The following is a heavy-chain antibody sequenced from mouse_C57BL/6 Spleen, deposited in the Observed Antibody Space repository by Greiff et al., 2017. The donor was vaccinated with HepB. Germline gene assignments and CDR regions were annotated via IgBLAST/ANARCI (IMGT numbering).Heavy chain of an antibody. CDR2: IDPEDGDT. D-gene: IGHD1-1*01. Sequence: EVKLVESGAELVRPGASVKLSCTASGFNIKDYYMHWVKQRPEQGLEWIGRIDPEDGDTEYAPKFPGQSTMTADTSSNTAYLQLSSLTSEDTAVYYCTTIYYGSRGYWGQGTTLTVSS. CDR1: GFNIKDYY. J-gene: IGHJ2*01. CDR3: TTIYYGSRGY. V-gene: IGHV14-1*01.